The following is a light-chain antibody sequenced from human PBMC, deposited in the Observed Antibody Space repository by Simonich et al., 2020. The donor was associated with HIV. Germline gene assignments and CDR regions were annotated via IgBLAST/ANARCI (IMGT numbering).Light chain of an antibody. CDR3: QQYYSTPQT. Sequence: DIVMTQSPDSLAVSLGERATINCKSSQSVLYSSNNKNYLAWYQQKPGHPPNLLIYWASPRESGVPDRFSASGSGTDFTLTISSLQAEDVAIYYCQQYYSTPQTFGQGTKVEIK. J-gene: IGKJ1*01. CDR1: QSVLYSSNNKNY. CDR2: WAS. V-gene: IGKV4-1*01.